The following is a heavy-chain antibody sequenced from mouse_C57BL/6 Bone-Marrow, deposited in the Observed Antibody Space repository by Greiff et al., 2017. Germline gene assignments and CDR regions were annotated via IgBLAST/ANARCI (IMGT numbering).Heavy chain of an antibody. CDR3: ARDDGPFGV. Sequence: EVQLQESGGGLVKPGGSLKLSCAASGFTFSDYGMHWVRQAPEKGLEWVAYISSGSSTIYYADTVKGRFTISRDNAKNTLFLQMTSLRSEDTAMYYCARDDGPFGVWGTGTTVTVSS. J-gene: IGHJ1*03. CDR2: ISSGSSTI. CDR1: GFTFSDYG. V-gene: IGHV5-17*01. D-gene: IGHD2-3*01.